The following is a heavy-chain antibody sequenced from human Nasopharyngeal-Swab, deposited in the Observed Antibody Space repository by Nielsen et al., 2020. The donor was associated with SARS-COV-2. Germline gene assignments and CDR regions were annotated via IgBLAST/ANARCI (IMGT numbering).Heavy chain of an antibody. CDR2: IYYSGST. CDR3: ARGKEGVVPAALGMVFYYYYMDV. V-gene: IGHV4-31*03. J-gene: IGHJ6*03. D-gene: IGHD2-2*01. Sequence: SETLSLPCPFSGCSISSGGYYWSWIRQHPGKGLEWIGYIYYSGSTNYNPSLKSRVTISVDTSKNQFSLKLSSVTAADTAVYYCARGKEGVVPAALGMVFYYYYMDVWGKGTTVTVSS. CDR1: GCSISSGGYY.